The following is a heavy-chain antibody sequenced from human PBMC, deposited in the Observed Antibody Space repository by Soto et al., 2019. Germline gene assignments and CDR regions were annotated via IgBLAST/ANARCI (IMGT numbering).Heavy chain of an antibody. CDR2: ISGSGIST. V-gene: IGHV3-23*01. J-gene: IGHJ2*01. CDR3: AKEPVGPDWDFDL. CDR1: GFTFRSYA. Sequence: DVQLLESGGGLVQPGGSLRLSCAASGFTFRSYAMSWVRQAPGKGLEWVSGISGSGISTHYADSVKGRFTVSRDNSKNTLYLQMNSLRAEDTAVSNCAKEPVGPDWDFDLWGRGTLVTVSS.